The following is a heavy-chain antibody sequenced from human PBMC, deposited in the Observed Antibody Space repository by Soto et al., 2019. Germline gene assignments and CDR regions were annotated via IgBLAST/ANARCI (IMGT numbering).Heavy chain of an antibody. Sequence: QVQLVESGGGVVQPGRSLRLSCAASGFTFSSYGMHWVRQAPGKGLEWVAVISYDGSNKYYADSVKGRFTISRDNAKNCLYLQMNSLRDEDTAFYYCARGFLSNSFDMWGQGTMVTVSS. CDR1: GFTFSSYG. CDR2: ISYDGSNK. CDR3: ARGFLSNSFDM. V-gene: IGHV3-30*03. D-gene: IGHD2-8*01. J-gene: IGHJ3*02.